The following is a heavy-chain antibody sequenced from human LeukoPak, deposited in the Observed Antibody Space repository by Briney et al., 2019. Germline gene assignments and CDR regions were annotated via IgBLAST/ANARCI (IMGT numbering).Heavy chain of an antibody. D-gene: IGHD6-19*01. CDR3: AKDMGSGWYNFDY. CDR1: GFTFDDYA. V-gene: IGHV3-9*01. CDR2: ISWNSGSI. Sequence: TGGSLRLSCAASGFTFDDYAMHWVRQAPGKGLECVSGISWNSGSIGYADSVKGRFTISRDNAKNSLYLQMNSLRAEDTALYYCAKDMGSGWYNFDYWGQGTLVTVSS. J-gene: IGHJ4*02.